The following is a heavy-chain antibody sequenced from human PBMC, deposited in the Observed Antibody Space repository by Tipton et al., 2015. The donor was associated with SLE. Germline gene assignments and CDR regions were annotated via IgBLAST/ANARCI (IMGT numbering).Heavy chain of an antibody. V-gene: IGHV7-4-1*02. CDR1: GYILTSYA. CDR3: ARGTNSGYDY. Sequence: QLVQSGSELRKPGASVKVSCQASGYILTSYAINWVRQAPGQGLEWMGWFNTNTGNPAYAQDFTGRFVFSLDTSVNTPYLEISSLKAEDTAVYYCARGTNSGYDYWGQGTLVAVSS. D-gene: IGHD5-12*01. J-gene: IGHJ4*02. CDR2: FNTNTGNP.